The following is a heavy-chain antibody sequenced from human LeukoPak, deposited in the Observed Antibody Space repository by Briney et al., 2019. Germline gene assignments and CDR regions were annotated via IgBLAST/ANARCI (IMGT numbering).Heavy chain of an antibody. CDR2: ISSSSSTI. V-gene: IGHV3-48*01. Sequence: GGSLRLSCAASGFTFSSYSMNWVRQAPGKGLEWVSYISSSSSTIYYADSVKGRFTISRDNAKNSLYLQMNSLRAEDTAVYYCAKGEDSSGWLIDYWGQGTLVTVSS. D-gene: IGHD6-19*01. CDR1: GFTFSSYS. CDR3: AKGEDSSGWLIDY. J-gene: IGHJ4*02.